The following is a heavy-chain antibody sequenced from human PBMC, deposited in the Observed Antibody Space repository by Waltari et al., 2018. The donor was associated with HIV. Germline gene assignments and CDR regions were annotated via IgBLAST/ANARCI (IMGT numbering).Heavy chain of an antibody. CDR1: GGSISSNVYH. J-gene: IGHJ4*02. V-gene: IGHV4-39*07. CDR2: IYYTGNT. D-gene: IGHD4-17*01. CDR3: VAQDYSDSVDW. Sequence: SGPRLVKPSETLSLTCSVSGGSISSNVYHWGWIRQSPGKGLEWIGSIYYTGNTYYKPSLKRRVTISIDTSKNQFSLRLTSVTAADTAIYYCVAQDYSDSVDWWGQGTLVTVFS.